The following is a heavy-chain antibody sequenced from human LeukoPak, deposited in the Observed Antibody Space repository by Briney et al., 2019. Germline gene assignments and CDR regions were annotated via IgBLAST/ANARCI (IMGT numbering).Heavy chain of an antibody. Sequence: GGSLRLSCAASGFTFSSYAMSWVRQAPGKGLEWVSAISGSGGSTYYADSVKGRFTISRDNSKNTLYVQMNSLRAEDTAIYYCAKVRYGVVVITPNYFDYWGQGTLVTVSS. V-gene: IGHV3-23*01. CDR2: ISGSGGST. D-gene: IGHD3-22*01. CDR1: GFTFSSYA. J-gene: IGHJ4*02. CDR3: AKVRYGVVVITPNYFDY.